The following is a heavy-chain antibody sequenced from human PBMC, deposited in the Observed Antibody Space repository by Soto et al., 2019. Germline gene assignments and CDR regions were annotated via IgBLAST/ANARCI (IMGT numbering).Heavy chain of an antibody. Sequence: ASVKVSCKASGYTFTDYYMHWVRQAPGQGLEWMGWINPNSGGTNYAQKFQGWVTMTRDTSISTAYMELSRLRSDDTAVYYCARDQGGSHCSSTSCYGYDAFDIWGQGTMVTVSS. V-gene: IGHV1-2*04. J-gene: IGHJ3*02. D-gene: IGHD2-2*01. CDR2: INPNSGGT. CDR3: ARDQGGSHCSSTSCYGYDAFDI. CDR1: GYTFTDYY.